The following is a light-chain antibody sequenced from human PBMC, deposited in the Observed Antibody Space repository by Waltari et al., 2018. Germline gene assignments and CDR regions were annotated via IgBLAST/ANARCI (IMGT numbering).Light chain of an antibody. CDR1: QNINSW. Sequence: DIQMTQSPSILSASVGDRVTLTCRASQNINSWLAWYQQKPGMAPKLLISKASTLESGVPSRFSGSGSGTEFTLTISSLQPDDLATYYCQQYRTNPWALGQGTKV. CDR3: QQYRTNPWA. V-gene: IGKV1-5*03. J-gene: IGKJ1*01. CDR2: KAS.